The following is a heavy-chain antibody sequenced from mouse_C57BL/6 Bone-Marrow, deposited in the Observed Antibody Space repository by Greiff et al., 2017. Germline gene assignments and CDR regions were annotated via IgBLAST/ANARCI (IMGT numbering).Heavy chain of an antibody. D-gene: IGHD1-3*01. CDR2: ISYDGSN. CDR1: GYSITSGYY. J-gene: IGHJ4*01. Sequence: EVKLQESGPGLVKPSQSLSLTCSVTGYSITSGYYWNWIRQFPGNKLEWMGYISYDGSNNYNPSLKNRISITRDTSKNQFFLKLNSVTTEDTATYYCARYNPYAMDYWGQGTSVTVSS. CDR3: ARYNPYAMDY. V-gene: IGHV3-6*01.